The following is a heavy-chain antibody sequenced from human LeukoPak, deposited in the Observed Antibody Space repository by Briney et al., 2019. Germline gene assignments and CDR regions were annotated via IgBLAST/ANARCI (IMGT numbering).Heavy chain of an antibody. CDR1: GYTFTGCY. CDR3: SIVLSSGGCHGEDY. D-gene: IGHD3-10*01. J-gene: IGHJ4*02. Sequence: GASEKLSCNASGYTFTGCYMHWVRHAPRQGLEWMGRINPNCGGTNYAQKSQRSLTTTRVTSISTDYREKSRLSSADEAVVYYSIVLSSGGCHGEDYWGQGTMVTVSS. CDR2: INPNCGGT. V-gene: IGHV1-2*06.